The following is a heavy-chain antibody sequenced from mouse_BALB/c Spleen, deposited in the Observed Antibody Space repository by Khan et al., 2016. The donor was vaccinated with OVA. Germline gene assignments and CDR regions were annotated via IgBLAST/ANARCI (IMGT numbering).Heavy chain of an antibody. J-gene: IGHJ2*01. V-gene: IGHV1-7*01. CDR3: ARNAYFGNYFDY. Sequence: VQLQQSGAELAKPGASVKMSCKASGYTFINYWILWVKQRPGQGLEWIGYINPSTGYTEYNQNFKDKATLTADKSSSTAYMQLSSLTSEDSSVYYCARNAYFGNYFDYWGQGTTLTVSS. CDR1: GYTFINYW. D-gene: IGHD2-10*01. CDR2: INPSTGYT.